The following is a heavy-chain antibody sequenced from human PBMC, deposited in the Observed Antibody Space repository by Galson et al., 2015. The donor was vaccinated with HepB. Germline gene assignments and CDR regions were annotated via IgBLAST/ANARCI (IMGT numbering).Heavy chain of an antibody. Sequence: SVKVSCKASGFTFTSSAVQWVRQARGQRLEWIGWIVVGSGNTNYAQKFQERVTITRDMSTSTAYMELSSLRSEDTAVYYCAADHYGSGRGPPYYFDYWGQGTLVTVSS. J-gene: IGHJ4*02. D-gene: IGHD3-10*01. CDR1: GFTFTSSA. V-gene: IGHV1-58*01. CDR2: IVVGSGNT. CDR3: AADHYGSGRGPPYYFDY.